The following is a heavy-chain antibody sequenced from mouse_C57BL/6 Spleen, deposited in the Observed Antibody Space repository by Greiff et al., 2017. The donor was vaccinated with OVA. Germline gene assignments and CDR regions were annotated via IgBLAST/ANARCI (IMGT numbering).Heavy chain of an antibody. CDR1: GFTFSDAW. CDR2: IRNKANNHAT. Sequence: EVQRVESGGGLVQPGGSMKLSCAASGFTFSDAWMDWVRQSPEKGLEWVAEIRNKANNHATYYAESVKGRFTISRDDSKSSVYLQMNSLRAEDTGIYYCTRITTVYFDYWGQGTTLTVSS. CDR3: TRITTVYFDY. V-gene: IGHV6-6*01. D-gene: IGHD1-1*01. J-gene: IGHJ2*01.